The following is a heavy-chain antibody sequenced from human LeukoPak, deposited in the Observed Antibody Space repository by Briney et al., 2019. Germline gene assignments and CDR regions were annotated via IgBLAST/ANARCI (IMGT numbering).Heavy chain of an antibody. J-gene: IGHJ4*02. D-gene: IGHD6-13*01. CDR1: GFTFRDSW. CDR2: INSDGSSR. V-gene: IGHV3-74*01. Sequence: GGSLRLSCAASGFTFRDSWMHWVRQAPGKGLVWVSRINSDGSSRNYADSVKGRFTISRDNAKNTLYLQMNSLRAEDTAVYYCASASSHRIAAGGDYWGQGTLVTVSS. CDR3: ASASSHRIAAGGDY.